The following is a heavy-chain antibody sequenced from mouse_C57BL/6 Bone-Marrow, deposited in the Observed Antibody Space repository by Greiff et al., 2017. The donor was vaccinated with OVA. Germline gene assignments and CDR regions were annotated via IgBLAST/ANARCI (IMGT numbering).Heavy chain of an antibody. CDR3: ARLANHWYFDV. V-gene: IGHV3-8*01. Sequence: EVKLMESGPGLAKPSQTLSLTCSVTGYSITSDYWNWIRKFPGHKLEYMGYISYSGSTYYNPSLNSRISITLDTSKNQYYLQLKSVTTEDTATYDCARLANHWYFDVWGTGTTVTVSS. CDR1: GYSITSDY. D-gene: IGHD1-2*01. CDR2: ISYSGST. J-gene: IGHJ1*03.